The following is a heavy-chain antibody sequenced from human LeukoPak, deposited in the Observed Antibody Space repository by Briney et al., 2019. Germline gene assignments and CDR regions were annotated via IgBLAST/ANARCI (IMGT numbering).Heavy chain of an antibody. CDR1: GGAFSSYA. Sequence: GASVKVSCKASGGAFSSYAISWVRQAPGQGLEWMGGIIPIFGTANYAQKFQGRVTITTDESTSTAYMELSSLRSEDPAVYYCARSALGVPYLDYWGRGTLVTVSS. V-gene: IGHV1-69*05. J-gene: IGHJ4*02. CDR2: IIPIFGTA. CDR3: ARSALGVPYLDY. D-gene: IGHD3-16*01.